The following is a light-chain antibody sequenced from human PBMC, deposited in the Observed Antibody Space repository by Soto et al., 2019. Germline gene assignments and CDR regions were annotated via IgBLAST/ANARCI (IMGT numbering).Light chain of an antibody. CDR2: AAS. Sequence: DIQMTQYPFSLSASVGDRVTITCRASQSISSYLNWYQQKPGIAPKLLIFAASTLQSGVPSRFSGRGSGTDFTLTINNLQREDFADYFCQQTYSNLWTFGQGTKVDNK. CDR1: QSISSY. CDR3: QQTYSNLWT. J-gene: IGKJ1*01. V-gene: IGKV1-39*01.